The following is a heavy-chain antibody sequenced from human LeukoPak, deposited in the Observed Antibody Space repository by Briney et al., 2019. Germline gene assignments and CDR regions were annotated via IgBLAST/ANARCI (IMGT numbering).Heavy chain of an antibody. Sequence: PSETLSLTCAVYGGSFSGYYWSWIRQPPGKGLEWIGEINHSESTNYNPSLKSRVTISVDTSKNQFSLKLSSVTAADTAVYYCARGGIAGHWYFDLWGRGTLVTVSS. CDR1: GGSFSGYY. CDR2: INHSEST. CDR3: ARGGIAGHWYFDL. V-gene: IGHV4-34*01. J-gene: IGHJ2*01. D-gene: IGHD6-13*01.